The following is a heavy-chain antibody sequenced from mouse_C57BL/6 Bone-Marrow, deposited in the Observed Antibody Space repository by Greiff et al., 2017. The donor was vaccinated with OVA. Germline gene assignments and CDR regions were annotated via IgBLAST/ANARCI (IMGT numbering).Heavy chain of an antibody. Sequence: QVHVKQSGAELVKPGASVKISCKASGYAFSSYWMNWVKQRPGKGLEWIGQIYPGDGDTNYNGKFKGKATLTADKSSSTAYMQLSSLTSEDSAVYFCARSGIDYPAWFAYWGQGTLVTVSA. V-gene: IGHV1-80*01. CDR2: IYPGDGDT. CDR3: ARSGIDYPAWFAY. D-gene: IGHD2-4*01. J-gene: IGHJ3*01. CDR1: GYAFSSYW.